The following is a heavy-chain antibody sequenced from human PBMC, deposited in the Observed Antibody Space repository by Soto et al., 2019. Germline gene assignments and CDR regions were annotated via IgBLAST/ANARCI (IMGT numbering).Heavy chain of an antibody. CDR2: TSGSGGST. V-gene: IGHV3-23*01. CDR3: AKEQTHSQADTSSIFDY. J-gene: IGHJ4*02. CDR1: GFTFSHYP. Sequence: GGSLRLSCAASGFTFSHYPMTWVRQAPGKGLEWVSSTSGSGGSTYYADSVKGRFTISRDNSKNTLYLQINSLRAEDTAVYYCAKEQTHSQADTSSIFDYWGQGTPVTVSS. D-gene: IGHD2-2*01.